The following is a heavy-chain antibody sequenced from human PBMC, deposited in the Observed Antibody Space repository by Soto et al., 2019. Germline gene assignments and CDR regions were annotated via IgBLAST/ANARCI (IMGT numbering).Heavy chain of an antibody. CDR3: ARDLAYDTFDM. Sequence: EVQLVQSGGGLVQPGGSLRLSCVASQFPFSNYWMSWVRHAPGKGLEWVANIQTDGRKQCYADSVKGRFTISRDNAKKSMSLQMDSLRVEDTAVYYCARDLAYDTFDMWGQGTMVTVS. J-gene: IGHJ3*02. V-gene: IGHV3-7*04. CDR1: QFPFSNYW. CDR2: IQTDGRKQ.